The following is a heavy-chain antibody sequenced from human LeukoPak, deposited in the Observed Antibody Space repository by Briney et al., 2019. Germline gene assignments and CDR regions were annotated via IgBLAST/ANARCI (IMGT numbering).Heavy chain of an antibody. Sequence: ASVKVSCKASGGTFSSYAISWVRQAPGQGLEWMGWISAYNGNTNYAQKLQGRVTMTTDTSTSTAYMELRSLRSDDTAVYYCARGGDSSGYYPADAFDIWGQGTMVTVSS. V-gene: IGHV1-18*01. CDR1: GGTFSSYA. CDR3: ARGGDSSGYYPADAFDI. J-gene: IGHJ3*02. CDR2: ISAYNGNT. D-gene: IGHD3-22*01.